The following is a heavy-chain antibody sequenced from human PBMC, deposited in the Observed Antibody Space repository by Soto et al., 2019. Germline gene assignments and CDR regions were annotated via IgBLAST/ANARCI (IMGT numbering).Heavy chain of an antibody. CDR1: GGSIKSGDYH. CDR2: IYYSGST. D-gene: IGHD2-15*01. CDR3: ARDSRAPTAGAMDV. V-gene: IGHV4-30-4*01. Sequence: QVQLQESGPGLVKPSQTLSLTCTVSGGSIKSGDYHWSWIRQSPGKGLEWIGAIYYSGSTYYNPSLRSRIRISVDTSNNQFSLNINSVTAADTAVYYCARDSRAPTAGAMDVWRQGTTVTVSS. J-gene: IGHJ6*02.